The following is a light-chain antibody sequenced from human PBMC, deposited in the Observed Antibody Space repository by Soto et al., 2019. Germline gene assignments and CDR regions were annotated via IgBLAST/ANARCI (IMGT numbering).Light chain of an antibody. J-gene: IGLJ2*01. V-gene: IGLV2-23*01. CDR2: EDN. Sequence: QSVLTQPASVSGSPGQSITISCTGSSSDVGNYNVVSWYQQPPGKAPKLIIYEDNKRPSGVSNRFSGSKSGDTASLTISGLQAEDESDYYCSSFAGGVIFGGGTKLTVL. CDR1: SSDVGNYNV. CDR3: SSFAGGVI.